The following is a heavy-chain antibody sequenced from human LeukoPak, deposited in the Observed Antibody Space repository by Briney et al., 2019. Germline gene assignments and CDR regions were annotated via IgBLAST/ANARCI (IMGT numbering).Heavy chain of an antibody. D-gene: IGHD4/OR15-4a*01. V-gene: IGHV4-59*01. CDR2: VYYSGTT. Sequence: SETLSLTCTVSGGSISYYYWSWIRQSPGKGQEWIGYVYYSGTTNYNPSLKSRVTISVDTSKNQFSLQLRSVTAADTAVYYCAREDPQTRVPEGMDVWGQGTTVTVSS. J-gene: IGHJ6*02. CDR1: GGSISYYY. CDR3: AREDPQTRVPEGMDV.